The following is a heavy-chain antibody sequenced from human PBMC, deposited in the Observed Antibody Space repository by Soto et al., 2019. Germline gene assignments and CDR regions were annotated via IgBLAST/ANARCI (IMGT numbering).Heavy chain of an antibody. CDR3: AKGSGSYRPFDY. Sequence: EVQLLESGGGLVQPGGSLRLSCAASGFTFSSYAMNWVRQAPGKGLEWVSAISGSGGSTYYADSVKGRFTISRDNSKNTLYLQVNSLRADDTAVYYCAKGSGSYRPFDYWGQGTLVTVSS. CDR1: GFTFSSYA. V-gene: IGHV3-23*01. J-gene: IGHJ4*02. D-gene: IGHD1-26*01. CDR2: ISGSGGST.